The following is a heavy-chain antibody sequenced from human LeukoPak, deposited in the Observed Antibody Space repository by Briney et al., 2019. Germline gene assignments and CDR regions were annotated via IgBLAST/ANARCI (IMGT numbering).Heavy chain of an antibody. Sequence: PGGSLRLSCAASGFTVSSSYMSWVRQAPGKGLEWVSVIYSGGSGSTYYADSVKGRFTISRDNSKNTLYLQMNSLRAEDTAVYYCAKDRGRDNWNDASPDDAFDIWGQGTMVTVSS. CDR3: AKDRGRDNWNDASPDDAFDI. D-gene: IGHD1-1*01. CDR1: GFTVSSSY. J-gene: IGHJ3*02. CDR2: IYSGGSGST. V-gene: IGHV3-23*03.